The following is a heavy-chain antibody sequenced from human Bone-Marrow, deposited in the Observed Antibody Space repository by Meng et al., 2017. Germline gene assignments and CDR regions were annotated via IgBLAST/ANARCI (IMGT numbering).Heavy chain of an antibody. J-gene: IGHJ4*02. CDR2: IIPILGIA. D-gene: IGHD1-26*01. CDR1: GGTFSSYT. CDR3: ASYSGSYFLDYFDY. V-gene: IGHV1-69*02. Sequence: SVKVSCKASGGTFSSYTISWVRQAPGQGLEWMGRIIPILGIANYAQKFQGRVTITADKSTSTAYMELSSLRSEDTALYYCASYSGSYFLDYFDYWGQGTLVTVSS.